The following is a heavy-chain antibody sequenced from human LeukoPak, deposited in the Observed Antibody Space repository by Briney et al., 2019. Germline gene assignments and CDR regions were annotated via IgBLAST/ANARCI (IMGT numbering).Heavy chain of an antibody. Sequence: GGSLRLSCAASGFTLSTDSMNWVRQAPGKGLEWISYNDSAIKYYADSVRGRFTISRDNAKNSLSLQMHSLRAEDTAVYYCAKGPSNWGSIYFDYWGQGTLVTVSS. CDR3: AKGPSNWGSIYFDY. CDR1: GFTLSTDS. V-gene: IGHV3-48*01. J-gene: IGHJ4*02. D-gene: IGHD7-27*01. CDR2: NDSAIK.